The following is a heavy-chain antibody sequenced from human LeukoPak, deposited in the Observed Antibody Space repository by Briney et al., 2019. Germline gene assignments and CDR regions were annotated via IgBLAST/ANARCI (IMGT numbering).Heavy chain of an antibody. CDR1: GIAFSTYA. CDR3: AKDTFYYDSGGLYFFDY. Sequence: GGSLRLSCAASGIAFSTYAMGWVRQAPGKRLEWVSAISGSGGSTYYADSVKGRFTISRDNSKNTLYLQMNSLRDEDTAVYYCAKDTFYYDSGGLYFFDYWGQGTLVTVSS. V-gene: IGHV3-23*01. D-gene: IGHD3-22*01. CDR2: ISGSGGST. J-gene: IGHJ4*02.